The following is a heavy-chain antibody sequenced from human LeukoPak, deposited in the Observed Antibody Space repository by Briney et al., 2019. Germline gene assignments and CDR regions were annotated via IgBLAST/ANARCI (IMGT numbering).Heavy chain of an antibody. CDR1: GFSFSNYA. Sequence: GGSLRLSCAASGFSFSNYAMHWVRQAPGKGLEWVAVISSDGSTKYYADSVQGRFTISRDNSKSMVYLQMNSLRADDTAVYYCAREEMAVSGYFDYWGQGILVTVSS. CDR3: AREEMAVSGYFDY. J-gene: IGHJ4*02. CDR2: ISSDGSTK. V-gene: IGHV3-30*14. D-gene: IGHD5-24*01.